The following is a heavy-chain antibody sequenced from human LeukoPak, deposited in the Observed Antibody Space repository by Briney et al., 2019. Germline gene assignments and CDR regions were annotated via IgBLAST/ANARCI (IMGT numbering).Heavy chain of an antibody. V-gene: IGHV3-33*01. Sequence: PGGSLRLSCAASGFTFSNYGMHWVRQAPGKGLEWVAVIWYDGSNKYYVDSVKGRFTISRDNSKNTLYLQMNSLRAEDTAVYYCARMPGDTSGYYYGAAFDIWGQGTMVTVSS. CDR3: ARMPGDTSGYYYGAAFDI. CDR2: IWYDGSNK. CDR1: GFTFSNYG. J-gene: IGHJ3*02. D-gene: IGHD3-22*01.